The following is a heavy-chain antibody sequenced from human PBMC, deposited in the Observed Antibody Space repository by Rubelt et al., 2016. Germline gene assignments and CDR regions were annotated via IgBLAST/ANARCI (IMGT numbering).Heavy chain of an antibody. CDR1: GYTFTNYG. CDR3: ATESAVVPTAFHV. CDR2: ISAHKGLT. Sequence: QIQLVQSGTEVKKPGASVNVSCKATGYTFTNYGISWVRQAPGQGIEWMGWISAHKGLTKYAEKFQARRTMTSETYTGAAYMELGGLNSDDTDVNFCATESAVVPTAFHVWGQGTQVTVSS. J-gene: IGHJ4*02. D-gene: IGHD2-2*01. V-gene: IGHV1-18*01.